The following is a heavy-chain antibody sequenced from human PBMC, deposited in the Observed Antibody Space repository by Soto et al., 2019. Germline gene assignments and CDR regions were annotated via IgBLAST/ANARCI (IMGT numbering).Heavy chain of an antibody. J-gene: IGHJ4*02. CDR2: ISFDSGEI. V-gene: IGHV3-30*01. CDR3: AIHRLADSYLDH. CDR1: GFTFSNNA. D-gene: IGHD3-9*01. Sequence: QPGGSLRLSCVGSGFTFSNNAMHWVRQAPGKGLEWVAFISFDSGEIHYADSVKGRFTISRDNPRNTLFLHVNSQRADDTAVYYCAIHRLADSYLDHWGQGTLVTVSS.